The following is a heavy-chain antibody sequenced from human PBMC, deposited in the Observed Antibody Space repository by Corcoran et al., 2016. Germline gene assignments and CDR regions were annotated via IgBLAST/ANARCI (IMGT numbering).Heavy chain of an antibody. CDR1: GFTFSNHW. CDR3: ARGSAWGGDY. V-gene: IGHV3-7*03. CDR2: IKKDGIEK. Sequence: EVQLVESGGGLVQPGGSLRLSCAASGFTFSNHWMSWVRQAPGKGLEWVASIKKDGIEKFYVDSVRGRFTISRDDAKKSVYLEVSRLRGGDTAVYYCARGSAWGGDYWGQGTLVTVSS. D-gene: IGHD3-16*01. J-gene: IGHJ4*02.